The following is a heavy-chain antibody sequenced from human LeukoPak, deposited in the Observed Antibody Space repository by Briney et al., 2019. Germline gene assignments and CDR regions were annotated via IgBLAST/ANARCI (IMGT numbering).Heavy chain of an antibody. D-gene: IGHD3-10*01. CDR2: INPNSGGT. CDR3: ARDRRYYYDSGSYFDFDY. Sequence: GASVKVSCKASGYTFTAHYMHWVRQAPGQGLEWMGWINPNSGGTNFAQKFQGRGTLTRDTSINTAYMELSGLRSDDTAAYYCARDRRYYYDSGSYFDFDYWGQGTLVTVSS. V-gene: IGHV1-2*02. CDR1: GYTFTAHY. J-gene: IGHJ4*02.